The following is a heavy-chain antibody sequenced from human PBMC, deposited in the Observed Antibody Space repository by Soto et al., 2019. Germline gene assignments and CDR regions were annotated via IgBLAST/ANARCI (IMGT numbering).Heavy chain of an antibody. CDR2: STNIAHTYST. Sequence: SLRVSCGASGETFSDHCMDCVVETLKKGLEWFRRSTNIAHTYSTEYAASVKRTFTISREDSKVSLFLQMISLTTEDTAVYYCCRVFGISWNHAFFDYGGQRILVTVS. CDR1: GETFSDHC. CDR3: CRVFGISWNHAFFDY. J-gene: IGHJ4*02. V-gene: IGHV3-72*01. D-gene: IGHD6-13*01.